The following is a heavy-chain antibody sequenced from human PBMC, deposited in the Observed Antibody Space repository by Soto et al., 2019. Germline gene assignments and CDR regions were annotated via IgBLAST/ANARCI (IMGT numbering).Heavy chain of an antibody. V-gene: IGHV1-46*01. CDR1: GYTFTSYY. CDR3: ARDPRSYDSSGIDAFDI. Sequence: ASVKVSCKASGYTFTSYYMHWVRQAPGQGLEWMGIINPSGGSTSYAQKFQGRVTMTRDTSTSTGYMELSSLRSEDTAVYYCARDPRSYDSSGIDAFDIWGQGTMVTVSS. J-gene: IGHJ3*02. D-gene: IGHD3-22*01. CDR2: INPSGGST.